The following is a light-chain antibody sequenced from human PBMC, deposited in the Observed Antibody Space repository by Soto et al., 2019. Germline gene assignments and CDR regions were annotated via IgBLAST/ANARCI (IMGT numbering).Light chain of an antibody. CDR1: SGHSSNI. CDR3: ETWDSNTRV. CDR2: VEGSGSY. V-gene: IGLV4-60*02. Sequence: QPVLTQSSSASASLGSSVKLTCTLSSGHSSNIIAWHQQQPGKAPRYLMKVEGSGSYNKGSGVPDRFSGSRSGADRYLTISNLQFEDEADYYCETWDSNTRVFGGGTKLTVL. J-gene: IGLJ3*02.